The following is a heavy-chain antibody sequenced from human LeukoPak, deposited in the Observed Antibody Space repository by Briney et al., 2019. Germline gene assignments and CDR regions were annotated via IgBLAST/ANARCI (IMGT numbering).Heavy chain of an antibody. V-gene: IGHV1-69-2*01. CDR2: VDPEDGET. D-gene: IGHD3-3*01. CDR3: ATLGGRAGLRFLESPGASHY. J-gene: IGHJ4*02. Sequence: ASVKVSCKVSGYIFSDYYIHWVQQAPGKGLEWRGLVDPEDGETIYAEEFQARVTITADTSRDIAYMELSSLRFDDTAVYYCATLGGRAGLRFLESPGASHYWGQGTLVTVSS. CDR1: GYIFSDYY.